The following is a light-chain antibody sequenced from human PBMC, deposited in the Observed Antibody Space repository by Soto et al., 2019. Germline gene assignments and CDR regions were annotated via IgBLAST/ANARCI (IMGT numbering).Light chain of an antibody. CDR1: SSDVGGYNY. J-gene: IGLJ1*01. Sequence: QFVLTQPASVSGSPGQSITISCTGTSSDVGGYNYVSWYQQHPGKAPKLMIYEVNYRPSGVSNRFSGSKSGNTASPTISGLQAEDEADYYCSSYTSSSTGVFGTGTKVTVL. CDR3: SSYTSSSTGV. CDR2: EVN. V-gene: IGLV2-14*01.